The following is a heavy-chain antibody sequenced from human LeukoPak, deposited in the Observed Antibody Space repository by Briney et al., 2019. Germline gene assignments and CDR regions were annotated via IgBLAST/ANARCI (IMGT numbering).Heavy chain of an antibody. D-gene: IGHD1-14*01. Sequence: KPGGSLRLSCAASGFIFSNAWMSWVRQVPGKGLEWVGRIKRKSDGGTTDYAAPVKGRFTISRDDSKNTLYLQMNSLKSEDTAVYYCTTELDVRPNHYWGQGTLVTVSS. CDR1: GFIFSNAW. CDR2: IKRKSDGGTT. V-gene: IGHV3-15*01. CDR3: TTELDVRPNHY. J-gene: IGHJ4*02.